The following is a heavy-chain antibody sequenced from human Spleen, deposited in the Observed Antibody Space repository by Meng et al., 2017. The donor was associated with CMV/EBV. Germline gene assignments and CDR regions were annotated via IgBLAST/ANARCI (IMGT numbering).Heavy chain of an antibody. CDR2: IYYSGST. CDR1: GGSISSYY. Sequence: SETLSLTCTVSGGSISSYYWSWIRQPPGKGLEWIGYIYYSGSTNYSPSLKSRVTISVDTSKNQFSLKLSSVTAADTAVYYCARGLSCSSSSVAWYNWFDPWGQGTLVTVSS. CDR3: ARGLSCSSSSVAWYNWFDP. D-gene: IGHD6-6*01. J-gene: IGHJ5*02. V-gene: IGHV4-59*12.